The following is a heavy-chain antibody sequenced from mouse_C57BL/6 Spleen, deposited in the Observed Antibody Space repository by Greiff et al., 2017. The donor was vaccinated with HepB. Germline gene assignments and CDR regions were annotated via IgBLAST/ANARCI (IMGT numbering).Heavy chain of an antibody. CDR3: ARSKKIVATYFDY. CDR2: TNPANGRT. V-gene: IGHV1S81*02. J-gene: IGHJ2*01. CDR1: GYTFTSYW. D-gene: IGHD1-1*01. Sequence: QVQLQQPGAELVKAGASVKMSCKASGYTFTSYWMHWVKQRLGQGLEWFAETNPANGRTYYNEKFKSKATLTVDKSSSTAYMLLSSPTFEDSAVYDCARSKKIVATYFDYWGQGTTLTVSS.